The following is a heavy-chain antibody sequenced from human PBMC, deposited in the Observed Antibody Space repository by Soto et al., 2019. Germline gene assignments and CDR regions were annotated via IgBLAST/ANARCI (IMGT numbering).Heavy chain of an antibody. CDR2: SNSDGSST. V-gene: IGHV3-74*01. D-gene: IGHD3-10*01. CDR3: ARGSEVVRGVIIY. Sequence: GESLKISCVASGFTLSRYWMHWVRQAPGKGLVWVSRSNSDGSSTSYADSVKGRFTISRDNAKNTLYLQVNSLRAEDTAVYYCARGSEVVRGVIIYWGQGTLVTVSS. J-gene: IGHJ4*02. CDR1: GFTLSRYW.